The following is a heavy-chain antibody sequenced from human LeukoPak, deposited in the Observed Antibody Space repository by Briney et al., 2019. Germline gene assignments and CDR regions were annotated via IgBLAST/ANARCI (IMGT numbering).Heavy chain of an antibody. D-gene: IGHD4-11*01. J-gene: IGHJ3*02. CDR2: ISGSGGST. CDR3: ARVDYSNAFDI. CDR1: GFTFSSYG. Sequence: GGSLRLSCAASGFTFSSYGMSWVRQAPGKGLEWVSAISGSGGSTYYADSVKGRFTISRDNSKNTLYLQMSSLRAEDTAVYYCARVDYSNAFDIWGQGTMVTVSS. V-gene: IGHV3-23*01.